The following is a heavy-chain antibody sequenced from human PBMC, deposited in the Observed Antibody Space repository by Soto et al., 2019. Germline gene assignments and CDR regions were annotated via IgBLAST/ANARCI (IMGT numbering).Heavy chain of an antibody. CDR1: GFTFSGSA. CDR2: IADKGAIFAT. CDR3: LKYSGASSTPAA. D-gene: IGHD1-26*01. Sequence: GGSLRLSCEASGFTFSGSAMHWVRQAPGKGLEWVGRIADKGAIFATTYAASVKGRFTISRDESKNAMYLQMNSLKTEDTAVYYCLKYSGASSTPAALGQGALVTVSS. V-gene: IGHV3-73*01. J-gene: IGHJ5*02.